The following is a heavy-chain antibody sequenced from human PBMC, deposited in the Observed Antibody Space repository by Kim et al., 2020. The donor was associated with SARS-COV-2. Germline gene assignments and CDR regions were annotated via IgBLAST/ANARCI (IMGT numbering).Heavy chain of an antibody. D-gene: IGHD2-15*01. Sequence: GGSLRLSCAASGFTFDDYTMHWVRQAPGKGLEWVSLISWDGGSTYYADSVKGRFTISRDNSKNSLYLQMNSLRTEDTALDYFAKPYCSGCGCSDSMYYF. CDR2: ISWDGGST. V-gene: IGHV3-43*01. CDR1: GFTFDDYT. CDR3: AKPYCSGCGCSDSMYYF. J-gene: IGHJ4*01.